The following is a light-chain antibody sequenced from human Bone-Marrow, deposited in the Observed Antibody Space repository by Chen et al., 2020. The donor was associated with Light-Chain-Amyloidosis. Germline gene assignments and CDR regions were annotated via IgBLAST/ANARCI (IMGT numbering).Light chain of an antibody. Sequence: SYVLTQPSSVSVAPGQTATIACGGNNIGSTSVHWYQQTPGQAPLLVVYDDSYRPSGIPERLSGSNSGTTATLTISRVEAGDEADYYCQVWDRSSDRPVFGGGTKLPVL. CDR2: DDS. J-gene: IGLJ3*02. CDR1: NIGSTS. V-gene: IGLV3-21*02. CDR3: QVWDRSSDRPV.